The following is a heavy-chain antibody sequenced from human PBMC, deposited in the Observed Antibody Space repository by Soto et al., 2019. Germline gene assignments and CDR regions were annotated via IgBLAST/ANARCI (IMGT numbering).Heavy chain of an antibody. J-gene: IGHJ4*02. D-gene: IGHD3-22*01. V-gene: IGHV3-23*01. CDR1: EFTFSIYA. Sequence: EVQLLESGGGLIEPGGSLRLSCAASEFTFSIYAMSWVLQAPGEGLEWLFAISDIGDITYYADSVKGRFAISRDNSKNTLFLQMDSLRPEDTAVYFCSKDYSDDSCGVLDYWGQGTLVTVSS. CDR3: SKDYSDDSCGVLDY. CDR2: ISDIGDIT.